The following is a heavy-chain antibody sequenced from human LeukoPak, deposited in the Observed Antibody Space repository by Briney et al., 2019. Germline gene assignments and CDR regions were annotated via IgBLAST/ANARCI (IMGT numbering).Heavy chain of an antibody. D-gene: IGHD3-10*01. J-gene: IGHJ5*02. CDR3: AGDPSSFGGRFDP. V-gene: IGHV4-4*07. CDR1: GGSISSYC. Sequence: SETLSLTCTVSGGSISSYCWNWIRQPAGKGLEWIGRIYSSGSTNYNPSLKSRVTMSVDTSKNQFSLKLSSVTAADTAVYYCAGDPSSFGGRFDPWGQGTLVAVSS. CDR2: IYSSGST.